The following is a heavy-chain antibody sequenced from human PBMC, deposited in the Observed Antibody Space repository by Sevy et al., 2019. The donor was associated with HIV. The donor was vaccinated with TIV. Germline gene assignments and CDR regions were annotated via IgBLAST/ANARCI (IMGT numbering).Heavy chain of an antibody. D-gene: IGHD3-3*01. CDR2: MSPNTGAT. CDR1: GYTFTSYD. J-gene: IGHJ6*02. Sequence: ASVKVSCEAFGYTFTSYDINWVRQAPGQGLEWMGWMSPNTGATGLAQKFQGRVTLTRNKSITTAYMELSSLTYEDTAVYYCARGGNGDFWSYVYYYYGMDVWGQGTTVTVSS. CDR3: ARGGNGDFWSYVYYYYGMDV. V-gene: IGHV1-8*01.